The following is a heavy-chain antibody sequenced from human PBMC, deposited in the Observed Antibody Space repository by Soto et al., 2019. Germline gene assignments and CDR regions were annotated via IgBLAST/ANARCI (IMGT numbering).Heavy chain of an antibody. V-gene: IGHV3-23*01. CDR3: AKGSQVTGPGGVY. D-gene: IGHD2-8*02. CDR2: ISSSAANI. Sequence: EVQLLDSGGGLVQPGGSLRLSCAASGFAFSGYDMNWVRQAPGKGLEWVSTISSSAANIYYADSVKGRFTISRDNSKGTLYLQINSLRAGDAAVYYCAKGSQVTGPGGVYWGEGTVVTVSS. J-gene: IGHJ4*02. CDR1: GFAFSGYD.